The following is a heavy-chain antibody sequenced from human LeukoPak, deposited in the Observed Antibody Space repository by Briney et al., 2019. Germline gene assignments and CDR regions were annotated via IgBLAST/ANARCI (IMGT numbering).Heavy chain of an antibody. V-gene: IGHV4-4*07. Sequence: PSETLSLTCTVSGGSISSYYWSWIRQPAGEGLEWIGRIYTSGSTNYNPSLKSRVTMSVDTSKNQFSLKLSSATAADTAVYYCARGPPLRYFDWTFDPWGQGTLVTVSS. CDR3: ARGPPLRYFDWTFDP. CDR2: IYTSGST. CDR1: GGSISSYY. D-gene: IGHD3-9*01. J-gene: IGHJ5*02.